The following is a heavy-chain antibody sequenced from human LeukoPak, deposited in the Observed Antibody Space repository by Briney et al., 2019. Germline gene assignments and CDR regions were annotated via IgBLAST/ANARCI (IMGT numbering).Heavy chain of an antibody. CDR1: GGSISSYY. J-gene: IGHJ4*02. CDR2: IYYSGST. D-gene: IGHD6-13*01. CDR3: ARVQGYSSSWYPGAFDY. V-gene: IGHV4-59*01. Sequence: SETLSLTCTVSGGSISSYYWSWIRQPPGKGLEWIGYIYYSGSTNYNPSPKSRVTISVDTSKNQFSLKLSPVTAADTAVYYCARVQGYSSSWYPGAFDYWGQGTLVTVSS.